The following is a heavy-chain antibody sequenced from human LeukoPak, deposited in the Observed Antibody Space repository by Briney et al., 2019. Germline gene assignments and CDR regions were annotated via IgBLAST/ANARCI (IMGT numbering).Heavy chain of an antibody. D-gene: IGHD6-13*01. CDR3: ARDQGSSWYGGWFDP. V-gene: IGHV4-59*01. Sequence: SETLSLTCTVSGGSISSYYWSWIRQPPGKGLEWIGYIYYSGSTNYNPSLKSRVTISVDTSKNQFSLKLGSVTAADTAVYYCARDQGSSWYGGWFDPWGQGTLVTVSS. J-gene: IGHJ5*02. CDR1: GGSISSYY. CDR2: IYYSGST.